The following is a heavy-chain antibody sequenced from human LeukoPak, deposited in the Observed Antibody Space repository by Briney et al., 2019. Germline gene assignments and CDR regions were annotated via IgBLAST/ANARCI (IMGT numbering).Heavy chain of an antibody. V-gene: IGHV3-66*01. CDR3: ARDHYYYYFMYV. CDR1: GFTLSSNY. J-gene: IGHJ6*03. CDR2: IYSGGST. Sequence: PGGSLRLSCAASGFTLSSNYMSWVRQAPGKGLEWVSVIYSGGSTYYADSVKGRFTISRDHSQNTLYLQMNSLRAEDTAVYYCARDHYYYYFMYVWGKGTTVTISS.